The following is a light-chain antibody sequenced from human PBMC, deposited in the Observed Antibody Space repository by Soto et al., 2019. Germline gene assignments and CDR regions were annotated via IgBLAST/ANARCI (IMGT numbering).Light chain of an antibody. Sequence: QLVLTQPPSVSGAPGQRVTISCTGSSSNIGAGYDVHWYQQLPGTAPKLLIYGNSNRPSGVPDRFSGSKSGTSASLAITGLQAEDEADYYCQSYDSSLRGVFGTGTKLTVL. CDR3: QSYDSSLRGV. J-gene: IGLJ1*01. V-gene: IGLV1-40*01. CDR2: GNS. CDR1: SSNIGAGYD.